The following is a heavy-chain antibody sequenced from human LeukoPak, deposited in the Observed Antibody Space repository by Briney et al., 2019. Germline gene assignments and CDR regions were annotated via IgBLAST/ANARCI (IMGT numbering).Heavy chain of an antibody. J-gene: IGHJ4*02. CDR2: ISYDGSTK. Sequence: GRSLRLSCAASGFTFSSYAMHWVRQAPGKGLEWVAVISYDGSTKYYADSVKGRFTISRDNSKNTLYLQMNSLRAEDTAVYYCARDHRSSWYPSGYAHYWGQGTLVTVSS. CDR1: GFTFSSYA. D-gene: IGHD6-13*01. V-gene: IGHV3-30*01. CDR3: ARDHRSSWYPSGYAHY.